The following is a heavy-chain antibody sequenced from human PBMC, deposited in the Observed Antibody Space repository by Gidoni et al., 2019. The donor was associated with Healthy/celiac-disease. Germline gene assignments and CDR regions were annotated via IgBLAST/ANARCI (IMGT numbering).Heavy chain of an antibody. D-gene: IGHD2-15*01. CDR3: ARGAVVAATFVDV. CDR1: GESVPSNSAA. CDR2: KYYRSKWYN. Sequence: QVQLQQSGPGLAQPSQTLSPTCAISGESVPSNSAAWNWIRQSPARGLEWLGRKYYRSKWYNDYAVSVKSRITINPDTSKNQFSLQLNSVTPEDTAVYYCARGAVVAATFVDVWGQGTTVTVSS. V-gene: IGHV6-1*01. J-gene: IGHJ6*02.